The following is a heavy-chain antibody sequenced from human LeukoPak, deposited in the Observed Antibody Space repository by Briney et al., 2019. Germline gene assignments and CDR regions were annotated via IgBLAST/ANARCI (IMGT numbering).Heavy chain of an antibody. CDR1: AFTFHNYT. V-gene: IGHV3-43*01. CDR3: AKDGIGSSNWYYFDY. D-gene: IGHD6-13*01. Sequence: PGGSLRLSCAASAFTFHNYTTHWARQAPGQGLERTSVFSWDGISTYYADSGEGRFTIARDNNKNSLYLQMNSLRTEDTALYYCAKDGIGSSNWYYFDYWGQGTLVTVSS. CDR2: FSWDGIST. J-gene: IGHJ4*02.